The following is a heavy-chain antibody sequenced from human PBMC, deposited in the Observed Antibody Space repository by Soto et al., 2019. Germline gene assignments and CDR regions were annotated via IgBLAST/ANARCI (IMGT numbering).Heavy chain of an antibody. V-gene: IGHV1-69*12. CDR2: IIPIFGTA. J-gene: IGHJ6*02. CDR3: ARARNDNYYYGMDV. Sequence: QVQLVQSGAEVKKPGSPVKVSGKASGGTFSRYGISWVRQAPGQGLEWMGGIIPIFGTANYAQKFQGRVTITADESTSTAYMELSSLRSEDTAVYYCARARNDNYYYGMDVWVQGTTVTVSS. CDR1: GGTFSRYG. D-gene: IGHD3-22*01.